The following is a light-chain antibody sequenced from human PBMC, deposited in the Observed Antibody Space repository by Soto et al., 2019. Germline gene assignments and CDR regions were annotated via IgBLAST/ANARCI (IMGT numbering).Light chain of an antibody. CDR2: STN. V-gene: IGLV8-61*01. CDR1: SAPLSTTYY. Sequence: QTVVTQEPAVSVSPGGTVTLTCGLRSAPLSTTYYPAWCQQAPGQPPRTLIYSTNTRSSGVPDRFSGSIRGNKAALTITGAQADDEAHYYCLLYMGNGIYLFGPGTKVTVL. J-gene: IGLJ1*01. CDR3: LLYMGNGIYL.